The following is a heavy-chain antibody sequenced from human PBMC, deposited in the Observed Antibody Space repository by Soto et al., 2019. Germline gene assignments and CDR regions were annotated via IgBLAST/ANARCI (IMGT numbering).Heavy chain of an antibody. V-gene: IGHV3-30*18. CDR3: ANPWGSIVGATDDAFDI. J-gene: IGHJ3*02. CDR2: ISYDGSNK. D-gene: IGHD1-26*01. CDR1: GFTFSSYG. Sequence: GGSLRLSCAASGFTFSSYGMHWVRQAPGKGLEWVAVISYDGSNKYYADSVKGRFTISRDNSKNTLYLQMNSLRAEDTAVYYCANPWGSIVGATDDAFDIWGQGTMVTV.